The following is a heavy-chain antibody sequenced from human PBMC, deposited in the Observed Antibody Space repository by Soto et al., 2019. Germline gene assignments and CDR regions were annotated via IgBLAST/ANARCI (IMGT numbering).Heavy chain of an antibody. V-gene: IGHV3-15*01. CDR3: TTAPQAVEQLGGFDS. J-gene: IGHJ4*02. CDR2: FRSQSDGETT. CDR1: GVTFSDAW. Sequence: EVQLVESGGGLVKPGGSLRLSCAASGVTFSDAWMSWVRQAPGKGLEWIGRFRSQSDGETTDYAAPGKGRFTISRDDSENTLYLQMHSLKTEDTAVYYCTTAPQAVEQLGGFDSWGQGTLVTVSS. D-gene: IGHD6-6*01.